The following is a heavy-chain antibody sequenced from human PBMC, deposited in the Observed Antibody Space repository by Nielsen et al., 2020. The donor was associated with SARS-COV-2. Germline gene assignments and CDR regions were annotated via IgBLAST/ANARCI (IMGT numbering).Heavy chain of an antibody. Sequence: GGSLRLSCVVSGLNFRGYWMSWVRQAPGKGLEWVGRIKSKTDGGTTDYAAPVKGRFTISRDDSKNTLYLQMNSLKTEDTAVYYCTTAPELELIPFDYWGQGTLVTVSS. D-gene: IGHD1-1*01. CDR2: IKSKTDGGTT. V-gene: IGHV3-15*01. CDR1: GLNFRGYW. CDR3: TTAPELELIPFDY. J-gene: IGHJ4*02.